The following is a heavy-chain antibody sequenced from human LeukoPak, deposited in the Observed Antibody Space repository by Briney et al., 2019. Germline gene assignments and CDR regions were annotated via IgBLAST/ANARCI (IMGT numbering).Heavy chain of an antibody. Sequence: PGGSLRLSCAASGLTFSSYAMTWVRQAPGKGLEWVSSISSSSSYIYYADSVKGRFTISRDNAKNSLYLQMNSLRAEDTAVYYCARKARLGYCSSTSCSSNTDYYYYYMDVWGKGTTVTVSS. J-gene: IGHJ6*03. V-gene: IGHV3-21*01. CDR3: ARKARLGYCSSTSCSSNTDYYYYYMDV. D-gene: IGHD2-2*01. CDR2: ISSSSSYI. CDR1: GLTFSSYA.